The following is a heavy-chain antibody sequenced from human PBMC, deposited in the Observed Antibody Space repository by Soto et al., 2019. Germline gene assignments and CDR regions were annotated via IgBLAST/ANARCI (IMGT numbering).Heavy chain of an antibody. D-gene: IGHD4-17*01. CDR3: ARGPLTTVTTRIDYHYYYYMDV. Sequence: LRLSCAASGFTFSSYGMHWVRQAPGKGLEWVAVIWYDGSNKYYADSVKGRFTISRDNSKNTLYLQMNSLRAEDTAVYYCARGPLTTVTTRIDYHYYYYMDVWGKGTTVTVSS. CDR2: IWYDGSNK. J-gene: IGHJ6*03. V-gene: IGHV3-33*01. CDR1: GFTFSSYG.